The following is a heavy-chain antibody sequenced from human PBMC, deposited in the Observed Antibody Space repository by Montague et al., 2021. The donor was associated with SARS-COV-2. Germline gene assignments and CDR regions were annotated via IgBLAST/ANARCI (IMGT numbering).Heavy chain of an antibody. J-gene: IGHJ3*01. CDR3: ARQENSSGWFKPDAFDF. CDR2: IYYSGST. Sequence: SETLSLTCTVSGGSISSSSYYWGWIRQPPGKGLEWIESIYYSGSTYYNPSLKSRVTISVDTSKNQFSLKLSSVTAADTAVYYCARQENSSGWFKPDAFDFWGQGTMVTVSS. CDR1: GGSISSSSYY. V-gene: IGHV4-39*01. D-gene: IGHD6-19*01.